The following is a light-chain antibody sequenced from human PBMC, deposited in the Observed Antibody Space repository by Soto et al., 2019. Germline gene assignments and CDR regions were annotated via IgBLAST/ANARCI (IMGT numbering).Light chain of an antibody. CDR2: AAS. J-gene: IGKJ1*01. CDR1: QGIRND. V-gene: IGKV1-6*01. Sequence: AILLTQSPSSLSAPVGDGVTITCRASQGIRNDLGWYQQKPGKAPKLLIYAASSLQSGVPSRFSGSGSGTDFTLTISSLQPEDFATYYCLQDYNYPRTFGQGTKVDIK. CDR3: LQDYNYPRT.